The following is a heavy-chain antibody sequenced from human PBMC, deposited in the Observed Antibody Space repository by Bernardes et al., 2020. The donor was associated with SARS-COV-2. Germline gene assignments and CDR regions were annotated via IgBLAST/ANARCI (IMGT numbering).Heavy chain of an antibody. J-gene: IGHJ4*02. Sequence: GGSLSLSCAASGFTFSSYWMSWVRQAPGKGLEWVANIKGDGSQRSSVDSVRGRFTISRDNVKNMVYLQMSSLRAEDTAVYYCSSKWEPLRGFDYWGQGTRVTVSS. CDR3: SSKWEPLRGFDY. D-gene: IGHD1-26*01. CDR2: IKGDGSQR. V-gene: IGHV3-7*01. CDR1: GFTFSSYW.